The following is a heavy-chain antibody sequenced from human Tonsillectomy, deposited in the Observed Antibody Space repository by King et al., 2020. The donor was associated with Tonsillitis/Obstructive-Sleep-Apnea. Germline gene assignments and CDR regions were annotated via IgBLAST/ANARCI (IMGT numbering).Heavy chain of an antibody. V-gene: IGHV5-10-1*01. CDR2: IDPSDSYT. CDR1: GYSFTSYW. D-gene: IGHD2-2*02. J-gene: IGHJ6*03. CDR3: ARRYCSSTSCYKNYYYMDV. Sequence: QLGEAGAEVKKPGESLRISCKGSGYSFTSYWISWVRQMPGKGLEWMGRIDPSDSYTNYSPSFQGHVTISADKSISTAYLQWSSLKASDTAMYYCARRYCSSTSCYKNYYYMDVWGKGTTVTVSS.